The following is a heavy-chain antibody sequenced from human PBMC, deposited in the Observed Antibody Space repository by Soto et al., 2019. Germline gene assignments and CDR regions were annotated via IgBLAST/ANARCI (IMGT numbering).Heavy chain of an antibody. V-gene: IGHV5-51*03. Sequence: EVQLVQSGGEVKKPGESLKISCKGSGYRFTSYWIGWVRQRPGQGLEWMGIMYPGDSNTKYNPSFQGQVTCSADKSISTAYLQWSSLRAPDTAMYYCARLSDSSGKDWGQGTLVTVSS. D-gene: IGHD3-22*01. J-gene: IGHJ4*02. CDR3: ARLSDSSGKD. CDR2: MYPGDSNT. CDR1: GYRFTSYW.